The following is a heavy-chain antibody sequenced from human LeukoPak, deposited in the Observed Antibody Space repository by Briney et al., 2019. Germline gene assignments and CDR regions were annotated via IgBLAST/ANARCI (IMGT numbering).Heavy chain of an antibody. D-gene: IGHD3-3*01. Sequence: SETLSLTCAVSGGSISSGGYSWSWIRQPPGKGLEWIGYIYHSGRTYYNPSLKSRVTISVDRSKNQFSLKLSSVTAADTAVYYCARSSFGVVIGFDYWGQGTLVTVSS. CDR3: ARSSFGVVIGFDY. CDR1: GGSISSGGYS. J-gene: IGHJ4*02. CDR2: IYHSGRT. V-gene: IGHV4-30-2*01.